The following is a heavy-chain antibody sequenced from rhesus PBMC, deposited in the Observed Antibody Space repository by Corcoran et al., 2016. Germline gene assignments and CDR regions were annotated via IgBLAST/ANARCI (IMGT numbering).Heavy chain of an antibody. CDR3: SRDAISLDV. CDR2: ISGTNGST. J-gene: IGHJ5-2*02. V-gene: IGHV4-147*01. CDR1: GVYITTNY. Sequence: QVQLQESGPGLVKPSETLSLTCAVSGVYITTNYWTWIRQSPGKGLEWIGYISGTNGSTSYNPSLPNRVTISKDTSENQFSMRLNFAPAADTAVYYCSRDAISLDVWGRGLLVTVSS. D-gene: IGHD3-3*01.